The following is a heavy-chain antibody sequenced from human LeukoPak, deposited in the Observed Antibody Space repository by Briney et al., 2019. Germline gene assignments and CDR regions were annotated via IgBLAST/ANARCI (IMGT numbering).Heavy chain of an antibody. CDR2: IIPIFGTA. CDR1: GGTFSSYA. Sequence: SVKVSCKASGGTFSSYAISWVRQAPGQGLEWMGGIIPIFGTANYAQKFQGRVTITTDESTSTAYMELSSLRSEDTAVYYCARVRRSGSYGSEYYMDVWGKGTTATVSS. V-gene: IGHV1-69*05. CDR3: ARVRRSGSYGSEYYMDV. D-gene: IGHD1-26*01. J-gene: IGHJ6*03.